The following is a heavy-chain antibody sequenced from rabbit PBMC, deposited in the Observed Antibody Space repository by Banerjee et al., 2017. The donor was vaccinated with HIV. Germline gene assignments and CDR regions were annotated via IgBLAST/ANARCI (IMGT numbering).Heavy chain of an antibody. CDR1: GFDFSNYG. D-gene: IGHD2-1*01. J-gene: IGHJ3*01. Sequence: QEHLVESGGGLVQPGGSLKVSCKASGFDFSNYGVSWVRQAPGKGLEWIACINTSSGNTVYARWAKGRFTISKTSSTTVTLQMTSLTAADTATYFCARGDSDYGVNFNFWGQGTLVTVS. V-gene: IGHV1S45*01. CDR2: INTSSGNT. CDR3: ARGDSDYGVNFNF.